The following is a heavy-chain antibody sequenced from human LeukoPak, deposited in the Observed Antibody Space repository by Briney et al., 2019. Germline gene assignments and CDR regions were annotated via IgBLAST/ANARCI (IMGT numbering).Heavy chain of an antibody. D-gene: IGHD1-26*01. CDR2: ISGSGGST. CDR1: GFTFSTYA. J-gene: IGHJ6*02. V-gene: IGHV3-23*01. CDR3: AKYRTGPPYGLDV. Sequence: PGGSLRLSCAASGFTFSTYAMNWVRKAPGKGLEWVSGISGSGGSTWYADSVKGRFTISRDNSKNTLYLQMNRLRAEDTATYCCAKYRTGPPYGLDVWGQGTTVTVSS.